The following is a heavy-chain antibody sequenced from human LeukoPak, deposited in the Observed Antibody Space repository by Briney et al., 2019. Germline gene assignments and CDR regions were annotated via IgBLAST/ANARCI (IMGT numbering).Heavy chain of an antibody. Sequence: PGGSLRLSCIASGFTFSAFYMSWVRQAPGKGLEWVSYISSSSSTIYYADSVKGRFTISRDNAKNSLYLQMNSLRAEDTAVYYCAKQNTYYDILTGYSSYYMDVWGKGSTVTVSS. D-gene: IGHD3-9*01. CDR3: AKQNTYYDILTGYSSYYMDV. CDR1: GFTFSAFY. CDR2: ISSSSSTI. V-gene: IGHV3-48*01. J-gene: IGHJ6*03.